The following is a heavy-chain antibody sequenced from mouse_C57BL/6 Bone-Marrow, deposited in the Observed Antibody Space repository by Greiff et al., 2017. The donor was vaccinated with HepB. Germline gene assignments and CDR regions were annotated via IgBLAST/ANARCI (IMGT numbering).Heavy chain of an antibody. Sequence: QVQLQQPGAELVMPGASVKLSCKASGYTFTSYCMHWVKQRSGQGLEWIGWFYPGSGSIKYNEKFKDKATLTADKSSTTVYMELSRLTSEDSAVYFCAGHPYSSCYGYAMDYWGQGTSVTVSS. CDR2: FYPGSGSI. J-gene: IGHJ4*01. V-gene: IGHV1-62-2*01. CDR1: GYTFTSYC. D-gene: IGHD3-2*02. CDR3: AGHPYSSCYGYAMDY.